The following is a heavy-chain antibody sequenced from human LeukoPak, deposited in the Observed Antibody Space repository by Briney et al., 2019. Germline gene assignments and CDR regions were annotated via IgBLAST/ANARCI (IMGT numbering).Heavy chain of an antibody. CDR2: IYTSGST. CDR3: ARDCSSTSCYRYYFDY. D-gene: IGHD2-2*01. CDR1: GGSISTYY. V-gene: IGHV4-4*07. Sequence: SETLSLTCTGAGGSISTYYWSWIRQRAGKGLEWIGRIYTSGSTNYNPSLKSRVTMSVDTSKNQFSLKLSSVTAADTAVYYCARDCSSTSCYRYYFDYWGQGTLVTVSS. J-gene: IGHJ4*02.